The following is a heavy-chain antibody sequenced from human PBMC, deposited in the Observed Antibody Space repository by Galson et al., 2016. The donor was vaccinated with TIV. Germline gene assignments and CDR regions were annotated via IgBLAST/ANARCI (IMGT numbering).Heavy chain of an antibody. D-gene: IGHD3-22*01. CDR3: ARISGYYDSSGHYIPRSFDY. V-gene: IGHV2-70*11. J-gene: IGHJ4*02. CDR1: GFSLNTDGMC. Sequence: PALVKPTQTLTLTCTFSGFSLNTDGMCVNWIRQPPGEALEWLARIDWDDDKSYTLSLKTRLTISKDTSKNQVVLTMTNMDPVDTATYYCARISGYYDSSGHYIPRSFDYWGQGTPVTVSS. CDR2: IDWDDDK.